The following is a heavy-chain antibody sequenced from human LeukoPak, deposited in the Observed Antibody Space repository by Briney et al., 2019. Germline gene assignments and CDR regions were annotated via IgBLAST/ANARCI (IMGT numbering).Heavy chain of an antibody. CDR1: GFTFSSYS. CDR3: ARGINDRAGDY. Sequence: GGSLRLSCAASGFTFSSYSMNWVRQARGKGLEWVSSISSSSSYIYYADSVKGRFTISRDNAKNSLYLQMNSLRAEDTAVYYCARGINDRAGDYWGQGTLVTVSS. D-gene: IGHD3-22*01. CDR2: ISSSSSYI. J-gene: IGHJ4*02. V-gene: IGHV3-21*01.